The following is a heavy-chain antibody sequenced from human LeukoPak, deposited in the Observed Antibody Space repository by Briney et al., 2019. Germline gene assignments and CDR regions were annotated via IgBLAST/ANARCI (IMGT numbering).Heavy chain of an antibody. V-gene: IGHV3-7*01. D-gene: IGHD1-1*01. Sequence: PGGSLRLSCEASGFTFSKYWMSWVRQAPGKGLEWVANIQKDGGEKNYVDPVKGRFTISRDNAKNSLYLQMDNLRAEDTAVYYCARESTSVQPGCWGQGTLVTVSS. CDR2: IQKDGGEK. CDR1: GFTFSKYW. CDR3: ARESTSVQPGC. J-gene: IGHJ4*02.